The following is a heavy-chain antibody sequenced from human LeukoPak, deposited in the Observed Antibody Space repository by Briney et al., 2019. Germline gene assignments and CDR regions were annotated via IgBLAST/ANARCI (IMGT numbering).Heavy chain of an antibody. CDR3: ARPPSRGYSASFEF. Sequence: GESLKISCYSSGDNFATCWIAWVRQMPGKGLEWMGIIYPDESNIRYSPSFQGQVTISADKSISTAYLQWSSLKASDTAMYYCARPPSRGYSASFEFWGQGTLVTVPS. V-gene: IGHV5-51*01. CDR2: IYPDESNI. J-gene: IGHJ4*02. D-gene: IGHD5-18*01. CDR1: GDNFATCW.